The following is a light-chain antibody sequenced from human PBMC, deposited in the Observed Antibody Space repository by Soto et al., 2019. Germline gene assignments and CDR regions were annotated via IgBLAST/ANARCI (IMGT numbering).Light chain of an antibody. CDR2: GAS. V-gene: IGKV3-15*01. J-gene: IGKJ4*01. CDR3: QQYSKWPLT. Sequence: ELVLTQSPGTLSLSPGDRATLFCRASQGVRSDLAWYQQKAGQSPRLLIYGASTRAAETPARLSGSGSETEFTLTISSLQSEDFAVYYCQQYSKWPLTFGGGTKVDIK. CDR1: QGVRSD.